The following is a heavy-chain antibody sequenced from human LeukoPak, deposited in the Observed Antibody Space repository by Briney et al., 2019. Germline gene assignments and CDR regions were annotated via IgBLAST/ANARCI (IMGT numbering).Heavy chain of an antibody. V-gene: IGHV3-30*03. CDR1: GFTFSSYG. CDR3: ARLWMTTVTQAFDY. D-gene: IGHD4-11*01. CDR2: ISYDGNNK. Sequence: PGRSLRLSCAASGFTFSSYGMHWVRQAPGKGLEWVAAISYDGNNKYYSDSVKGRVTISRDNSKNTLYLQMNSLGAEDTAVYYCARLWMTTVTQAFDYWGQGTLVTVSS. J-gene: IGHJ4*02.